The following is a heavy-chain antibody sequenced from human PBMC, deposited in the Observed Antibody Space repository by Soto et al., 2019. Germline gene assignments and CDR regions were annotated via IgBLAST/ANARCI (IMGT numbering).Heavy chain of an antibody. V-gene: IGHV3-23*01. J-gene: IGHJ6*02. CDR3: AKPHQWLVHDYYYYGMDV. Sequence: EVQLLESGGGLVQPGGSLRLSCAASGFTFASYAMSWVRQAPGKGLEWVSGLSGSGGSTYYAASVKGRFTISRDNSKNTLYLQMNSLRAEDTAVYYCAKPHQWLVHDYYYYGMDVWGQGTTVTVSS. CDR2: LSGSGGST. CDR1: GFTFASYA. D-gene: IGHD6-19*01.